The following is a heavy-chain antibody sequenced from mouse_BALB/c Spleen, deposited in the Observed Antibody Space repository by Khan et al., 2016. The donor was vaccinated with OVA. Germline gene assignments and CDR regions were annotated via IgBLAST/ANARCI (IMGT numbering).Heavy chain of an antibody. CDR3: ARRGLRWDFDY. J-gene: IGHJ2*01. CDR2: INPSTAYT. CDR1: GYTFINYW. Sequence: QVQLKQSGAELAKPGASVKLSCKASGYTFINYWIFWVKQRPGQGLEWIGYINPSTAYTEYNQNFKNKATLTADKSSSTAYMQLSSLTSEDSAVYYCARRGLRWDFDYWGQGTTLTVST. V-gene: IGHV1-7*01. D-gene: IGHD1-1*01.